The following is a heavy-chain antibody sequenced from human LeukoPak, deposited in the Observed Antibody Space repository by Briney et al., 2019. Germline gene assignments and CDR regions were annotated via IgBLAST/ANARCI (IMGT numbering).Heavy chain of an antibody. Sequence: ASVKDSCKASGYTFTSYSMHWVRQAPGQGLEWMGIINPSGGSTSYAQKFQGRVTMTRDTSTSTVYMELSSLRSEDTAVYYCARDLAYGSYVYYFDNWGQQTLVTVSS. CDR1: GYTFTSYS. D-gene: IGHD1-26*01. CDR3: ARDLAYGSYVYYFDN. J-gene: IGHJ4*02. V-gene: IGHV1-46*01. CDR2: INPSGGST.